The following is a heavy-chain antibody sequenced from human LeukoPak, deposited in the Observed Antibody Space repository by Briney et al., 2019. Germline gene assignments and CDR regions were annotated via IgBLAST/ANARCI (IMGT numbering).Heavy chain of an antibody. V-gene: IGHV3-73*01. CDR3: TQSNY. CDR2: IRSKADNYAT. J-gene: IGHJ4*02. CDR1: GFTFSGSP. Sequence: PGGSLRLSCAASGFTFSGSPILCVRQASGKGLEWVGRIRSKADNYATAYAASVQGRCTISRDDSKNTAYLQLNSLKTEDTAAYYCTQSNYWGQGALVTVSS.